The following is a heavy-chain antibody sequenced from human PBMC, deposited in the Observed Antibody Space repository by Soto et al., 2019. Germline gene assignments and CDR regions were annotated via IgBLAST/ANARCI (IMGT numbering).Heavy chain of an antibody. V-gene: IGHV6-1*01. D-gene: IGHD2-15*01. CDR3: ARSEEDSDYYYYGLDV. Sequence: SQTLSLTCVLSGDSVSSSSVAWNWVRQSPSRGLEWLGRTYYRSRWYSDFAVSVRGRIVINADTSKNQFSLQLNSVTPEDTAVYFCARSEEDSDYYYYGLDVWGQGTTVTV. J-gene: IGHJ6*02. CDR1: GDSVSSSSVA. CDR2: TYYRSRWYS.